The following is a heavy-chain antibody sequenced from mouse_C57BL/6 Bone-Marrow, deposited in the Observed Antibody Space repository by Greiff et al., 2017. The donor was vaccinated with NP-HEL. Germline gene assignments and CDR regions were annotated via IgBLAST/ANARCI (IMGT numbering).Heavy chain of an antibody. D-gene: IGHD2-4*01. CDR2: IYPGSGST. Sequence: QVQLQQPGAELVKPGASVKMSCKASGYTFTSYCITWVKQRPGQGLEWIGDIYPGSGSTNYNAKFKSKATLTVDPSSSTAYMQLSSLTSNGSAVYYCARTTVITTGGVRDAMDYWGQGTSVTVSS. J-gene: IGHJ4*01. V-gene: IGHV1-55*01. CDR3: ARTTVITTGGVRDAMDY. CDR1: GYTFTSYC.